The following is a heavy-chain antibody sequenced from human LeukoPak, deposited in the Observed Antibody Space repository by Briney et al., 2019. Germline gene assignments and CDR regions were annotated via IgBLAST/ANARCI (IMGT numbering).Heavy chain of an antibody. CDR3: VRGGGRGDYNERYYFDY. CDR2: ISSSGGTI. V-gene: IGHV3-48*04. J-gene: IGHJ4*02. Sequence: GGTLRLSCAASGFTFSSYGMSWVRQAPGKGLEWVSYISSSGGTIFYSDSVKGRFTISRDNAKNSLHLQMNSLRAEDTAVYYCVRGGGRGDYNERYYFDYWGQGTLVTVSS. CDR1: GFTFSSYG. D-gene: IGHD3-22*01.